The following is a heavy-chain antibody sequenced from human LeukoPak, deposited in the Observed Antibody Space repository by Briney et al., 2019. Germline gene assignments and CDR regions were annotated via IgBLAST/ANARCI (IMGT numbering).Heavy chain of an antibody. D-gene: IGHD6-19*01. J-gene: IGHJ4*02. CDR1: GGSFSGYY. Sequence: SETLSLTCAVYGGSFSGYYWSWIRQPPGKGLEWIGEINHRGSTNYNPSLKSRVTISVDTSKNQFSLKLSSVTAADTAVYYCARRTYSSGWYKSDYWGQGTLVTVSS. V-gene: IGHV4-34*01. CDR3: ARRTYSSGWYKSDY. CDR2: INHRGST.